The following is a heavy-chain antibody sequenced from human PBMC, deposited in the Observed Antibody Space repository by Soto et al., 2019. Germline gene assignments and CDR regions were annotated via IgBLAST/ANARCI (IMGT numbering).Heavy chain of an antibody. D-gene: IGHD6-13*01. CDR1: GDTFSSYT. CDR2: IIPILGIA. CDR3: ASSLYGSSSDYYYGMDV. V-gene: IGHV1-69*02. J-gene: IGHJ6*02. Sequence: QVQLVQSGAEVKKPGSSVKDSCKASGDTFSSYTISWVQEAPGQGLTWMGRIIPILGIANYAQKFQGRVTITADKSTSTAYMELSSLRSEDTAVYYCASSLYGSSSDYYYGMDVWGQGTTVTVSS.